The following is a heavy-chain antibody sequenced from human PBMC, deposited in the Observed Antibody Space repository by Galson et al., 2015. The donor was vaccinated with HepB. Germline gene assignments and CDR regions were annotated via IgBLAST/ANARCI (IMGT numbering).Heavy chain of an antibody. J-gene: IGHJ4*02. CDR3: ARDPGYSGYDGEFDY. V-gene: IGHV3-21*01. Sequence: SLRLSCAASGFTFSSYSMNWVRQAPGKGLEWVSSISSSSSYIYYAVSVKGRFTISRDNAKNSLYLQMNSLRAEDTAVYYCARDPGYSGYDGEFDYWGQGTLVTVSS. CDR1: GFTFSSYS. D-gene: IGHD5-12*01. CDR2: ISSSSSYI.